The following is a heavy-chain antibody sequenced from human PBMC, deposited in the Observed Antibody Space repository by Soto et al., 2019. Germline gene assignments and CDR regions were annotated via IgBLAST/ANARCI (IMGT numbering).Heavy chain of an antibody. CDR2: INPNSGVT. D-gene: IGHD5-12*01. CDR1: GDSFNDYY. V-gene: IGHV1-2*04. Sequence: ASVKVSCKSSGDSFNDYYLHWVRQAPGQGLEWMGWINPNSGVTKYAQKFQGWVTMTRDTSIRTVYMELSRLRSDDTAVYYCARERGGATATLDYYYFYMDVWGKGTTVTLSS. CDR3: ARERGGATATLDYYYFYMDV. J-gene: IGHJ6*03.